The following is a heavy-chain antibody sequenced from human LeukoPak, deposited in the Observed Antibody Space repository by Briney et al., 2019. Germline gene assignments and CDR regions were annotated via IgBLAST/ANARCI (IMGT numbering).Heavy chain of an antibody. CDR2: IWYDGSNK. Sequence: GGSLRLSCAASGFTFSSYGMPWVRQAPGKGLEWVAVIWYDGSNKYYADSVKGRFTISRDNSKNTLYLQMNSLRAEDTAVYYCARAHYDILTGYLFDYWGQGTLVTVSS. V-gene: IGHV3-33*01. CDR3: ARAHYDILTGYLFDY. D-gene: IGHD3-9*01. CDR1: GFTFSSYG. J-gene: IGHJ4*02.